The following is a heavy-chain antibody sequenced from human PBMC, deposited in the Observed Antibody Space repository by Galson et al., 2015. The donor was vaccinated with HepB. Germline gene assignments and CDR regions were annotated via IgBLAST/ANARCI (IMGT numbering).Heavy chain of an antibody. J-gene: IGHJ5*02. CDR2: ISESGTTT. CDR1: GFSFSDFY. V-gene: IGHV3-11*01. Sequence: LRLSCAVSGFSFSDFYMTWIRQAPGKGLEWLCYISESGTTTDYADSVKGRFTVSRDNVKKSLSLQMNSLRAEDTAVYYCASAAGWFDPLGQGTLVTVSS. CDR3: ASAAGWFDP.